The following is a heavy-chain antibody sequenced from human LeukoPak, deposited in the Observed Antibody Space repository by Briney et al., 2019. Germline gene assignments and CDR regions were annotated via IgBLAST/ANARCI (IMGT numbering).Heavy chain of an antibody. CDR2: ISGSGGST. CDR1: GFTFSSYS. V-gene: IGHV3-23*01. J-gene: IGHJ4*02. D-gene: IGHD2-2*02. CDR3: AKGIVPAAIGSGFDY. Sequence: PGGSLRLSCAASGFTFSSYSMNWVRQAPGKGLEWVSAISGSGGSTYYADSVKGRFTISRDNSKNTLYLQMNSLRAEDTAVYYCAKGIVPAAIGSGFDYWGQGTLVTVSS.